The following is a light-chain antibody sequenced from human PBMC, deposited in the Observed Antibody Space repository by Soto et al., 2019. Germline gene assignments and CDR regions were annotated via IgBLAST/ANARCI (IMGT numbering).Light chain of an antibody. CDR3: VLYMGSGIWV. CDR2: NTV. Sequence: QTVVTQEPSFSVSPGGTVTLTCGLSSGSVSSSYYPSWYQQTPGQAPRKVIYNTVTRSSGVPDRFSGSILGNKAALTITGAQADDECDYYCVLYMGSGIWVFGGGTKLTV. V-gene: IGLV8-61*01. J-gene: IGLJ3*02. CDR1: SGSVSSSYY.